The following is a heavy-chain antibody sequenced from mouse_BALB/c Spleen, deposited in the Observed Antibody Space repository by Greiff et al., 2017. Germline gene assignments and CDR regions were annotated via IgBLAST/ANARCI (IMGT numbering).Heavy chain of an antibody. CDR1: GFTFSDYY. CDR2: ISDGGSYT. D-gene: IGHD1-1*01. Sequence: EGQLVESGGGLVKPGGSLKLSCAASGFTFSDYYMYWVRQTPEKRLEWVATISDGGSYTYYPDSVKGRFTISRDNAKNNLYLQMSSLKSEDTAMYYCARGDYYGSSVGYWGQGTTLTVSS. CDR3: ARGDYYGSSVGY. V-gene: IGHV5-4*02. J-gene: IGHJ2*01.